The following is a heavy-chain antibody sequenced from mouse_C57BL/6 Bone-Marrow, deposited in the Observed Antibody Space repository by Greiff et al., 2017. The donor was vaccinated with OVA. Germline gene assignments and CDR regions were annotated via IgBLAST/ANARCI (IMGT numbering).Heavy chain of an antibody. Sequence: QVQLQQPGAELVKPGASVTLSCKASGYTFTSYWMHWVKQRPGQGLEWIGMIHPNSGSTNYNEKFKSKATLTVDKSSSTAYMQLSSLTSEDSAVYYCARSRYGNWYFDVWGTGTTVTVSS. V-gene: IGHV1-64*01. CDR2: IHPNSGST. CDR3: ARSRYGNWYFDV. J-gene: IGHJ1*03. D-gene: IGHD2-1*01. CDR1: GYTFTSYW.